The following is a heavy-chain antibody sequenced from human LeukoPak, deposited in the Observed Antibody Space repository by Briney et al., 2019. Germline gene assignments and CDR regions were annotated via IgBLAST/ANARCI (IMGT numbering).Heavy chain of an antibody. Sequence: GRSLRLSCAASGFTFGSIAMTWVGQAPGKGLEGVSTVRSNGDTTYNADSVKGRFTISRDNSKNTVYLEMKSLRVEDTAIYYCAKGQELDDGVFESWGQGTLVTVSS. D-gene: IGHD1-1*01. J-gene: IGHJ4*02. CDR3: AKGQELDDGVFES. V-gene: IGHV3-23*01. CDR2: VRSNGDTT. CDR1: GFTFGSIA.